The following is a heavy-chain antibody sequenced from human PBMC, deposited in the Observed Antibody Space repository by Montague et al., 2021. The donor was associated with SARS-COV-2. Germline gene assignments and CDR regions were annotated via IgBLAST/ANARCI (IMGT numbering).Heavy chain of an antibody. V-gene: IGHV6-1*01. J-gene: IGHJ4*02. CDR3: VRDTGSAQAGFDA. D-gene: IGHD4-17*01. CDR2: TNYRSKWTS. CDR1: GDSGWSKTAA. Sequence: CAISGDSGWSKTAAWNWNRQSPSGGLEWQGRTNYRSKWTSDYATSVEGRISIDPDTSKNQFFLHLRSVTPEDTGVYYCVRDTGSAQAGFDAWGQGTLVTVSS.